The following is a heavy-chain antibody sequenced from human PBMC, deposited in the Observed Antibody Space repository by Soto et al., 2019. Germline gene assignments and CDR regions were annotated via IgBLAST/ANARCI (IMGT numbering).Heavy chain of an antibody. V-gene: IGHV3-23*01. CDR2: ISSRGGST. CDR1: GFAFGTYA. D-gene: IGHD1-26*01. J-gene: IGHJ4*02. Sequence: VQLLESGGGMVQPGGSLRLSCGASGFAFGTYAMNWVRQAPGKGLEWVSGISSRGGSTFYADSVKGRFNISRDNSENTVYLQMNSLRVEDTAVYYCATEMGATQGPFDNWGQGTLVTVSS. CDR3: ATEMGATQGPFDN.